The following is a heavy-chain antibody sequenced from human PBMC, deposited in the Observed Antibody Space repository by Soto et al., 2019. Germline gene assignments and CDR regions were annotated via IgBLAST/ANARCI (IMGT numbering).Heavy chain of an antibody. Sequence: QVQLQQSGPGLVKPSQTLSLTCAISGESVSTNSATWYWIRQSPSRGLEWLGRTYYRSKWYHDYTGPVKVRIATTTNPSTNQLSPQMTAVTPDDTAVNYCARLIGDSWLDSWGQGTLVTVSS. V-gene: IGHV6-1*01. CDR3: ARLIGDSWLDS. CDR1: GESVSTNSAT. J-gene: IGHJ5*01. CDR2: TYYRSKWYH.